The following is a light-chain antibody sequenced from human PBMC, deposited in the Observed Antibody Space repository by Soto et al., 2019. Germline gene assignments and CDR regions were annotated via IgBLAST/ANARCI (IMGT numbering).Light chain of an antibody. CDR1: QFIDRW. J-gene: IGKJ2*01. V-gene: IGKV1-5*01. CDR2: DAS. CDR3: LQYSGSSYT. Sequence: DIQMTQSPSTLSASVGDRVTITCRASQFIDRWLAWYQQKPGKAPQYLIFDASSLYGGVPLRFSGSGSGTEFALTITSLQPDDSATYYCLQYSGSSYTFGQGTRVEIK.